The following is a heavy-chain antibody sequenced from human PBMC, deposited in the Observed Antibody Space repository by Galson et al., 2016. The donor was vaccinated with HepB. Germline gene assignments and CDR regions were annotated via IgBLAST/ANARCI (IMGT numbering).Heavy chain of an antibody. J-gene: IGHJ4*02. CDR1: GFSFDEYA. CDR3: AQAEGAYNYGSFNF. V-gene: IGHV3-9*01. D-gene: IGHD5-18*01. Sequence: SQRLSCAGSGFSFDEYAMHWVRQAPGKGLEWVSGISWNSVNIGYADSMKGRFTISRDNAKNSLYLQMNSLRAEDTALYYCAQAEGAYNYGSFNFWGQGTLVTVSS. CDR2: ISWNSVNI.